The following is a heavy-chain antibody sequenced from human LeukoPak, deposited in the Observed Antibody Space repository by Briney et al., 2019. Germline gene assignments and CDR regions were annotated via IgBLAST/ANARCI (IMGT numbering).Heavy chain of an antibody. D-gene: IGHD3-10*01. CDR2: INAGNGNT. Sequence: ASVKISCKASGYTFTKYAIHWVRHDPGQSLEWMGWINAGNGNTKYSQKFQDKITITRDTTARTAYMEVGSLRLEDTAVYYCARRGDYGSGDLDYWGQGTLVTVPS. V-gene: IGHV1-3*01. CDR3: ARRGDYGSGDLDY. CDR1: GYTFTKYA. J-gene: IGHJ4*02.